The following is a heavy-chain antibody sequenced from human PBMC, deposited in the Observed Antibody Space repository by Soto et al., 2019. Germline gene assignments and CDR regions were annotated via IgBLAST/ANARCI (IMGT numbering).Heavy chain of an antibody. Sequence: GGSLRLSCAASGFTFSNFDMHWVRQVPGKGLEWVSAIGAARDPYYLGSVKGRFTISRENAKNSVYLQMNDLRAGDSAVYYCARAYTGRLPRRADYYYAMDVWGQGTTVTVSS. V-gene: IGHV3-13*05. J-gene: IGHJ6*02. CDR2: IGAARDP. CDR3: ARAYTGRLPRRADYYYAMDV. D-gene: IGHD2-2*02. CDR1: GFTFSNFD.